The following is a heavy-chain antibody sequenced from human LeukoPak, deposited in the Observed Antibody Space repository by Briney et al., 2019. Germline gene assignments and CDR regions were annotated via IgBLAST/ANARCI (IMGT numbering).Heavy chain of an antibody. CDR1: GGSISSYY. CDR3: ARDPLDYGDEEVFEDWFDP. CDR2: IYTSGST. Sequence: SETLSLTCTVSGGSISSYYWSWIRQPAGKGLEWIGRIYTSGSTNYNPSLRSRVTMSVDTSKNQFSLKLSSVTAADTAAYYCARDPLDYGDEEVFEDWFDPWGQGTLVTVSS. J-gene: IGHJ5*02. D-gene: IGHD4-17*01. V-gene: IGHV4-4*07.